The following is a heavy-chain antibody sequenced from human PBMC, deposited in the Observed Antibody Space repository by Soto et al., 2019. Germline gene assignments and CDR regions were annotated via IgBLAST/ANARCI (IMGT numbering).Heavy chain of an antibody. V-gene: IGHV4-30-4*01. J-gene: IGHJ6*02. D-gene: IGHD3-3*01. CDR1: GGSISSGDYY. CDR2: IYYSGST. Sequence: ASETLSLTCTVSGGSISSGDYYWSWIRQPPGKGLEWIGYIYYSGSTYYNPSLKSRVTISVDTSRNQFSLKLSSVTAADTAVYYCARAVVGGYYPAYYYYYGMDVWGQGTTVTVSS. CDR3: ARAVVGGYYPAYYYYYGMDV.